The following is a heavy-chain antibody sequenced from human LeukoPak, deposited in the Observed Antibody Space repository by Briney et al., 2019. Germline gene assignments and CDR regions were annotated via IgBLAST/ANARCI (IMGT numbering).Heavy chain of an antibody. CDR2: ISYDGSNK. CDR1: GFTFSSYA. Sequence: GRSLRLSCAASGFTFSSYAMHWVRQAPGKGLEWVAVISYDGSNKYYADSVKGRSTISRDNSKNTLYLQMNSLRAEDTAVYYCARDSSTLGMDVWGQGTTVTVSS. J-gene: IGHJ6*02. V-gene: IGHV3-30-3*01. CDR3: ARDSSTLGMDV.